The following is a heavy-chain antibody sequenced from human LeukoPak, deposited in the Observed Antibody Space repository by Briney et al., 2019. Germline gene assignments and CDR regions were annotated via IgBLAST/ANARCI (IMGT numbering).Heavy chain of an antibody. D-gene: IGHD6-19*01. CDR2: IYTSGST. CDR1: GGSISSYY. J-gene: IGHJ4*02. V-gene: IGHV4-4*07. Sequence: PSETLSLTCTVSGGSISSYYRSWIRQPAGKGLEWIGRIYTSGSTNYNPSLKSRVTISVDKSKNQFSLKLSSVTAADTAVYYCARVPPGYSSGWYLDYWGQGTLVTVSS. CDR3: ARVPPGYSSGWYLDY.